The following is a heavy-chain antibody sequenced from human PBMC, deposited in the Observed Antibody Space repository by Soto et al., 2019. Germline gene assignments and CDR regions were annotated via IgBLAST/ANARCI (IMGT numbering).Heavy chain of an antibody. D-gene: IGHD6-13*01. V-gene: IGHV4-59*01. CDR1: GGSISSYY. CDR3: ARGGYSSSWYPESY. CDR2: INYSGST. J-gene: IGHJ4*02. Sequence: QVQLQESGPGLVKPSETLSLTCTVSGGSISSYYWSWIRQPPGKGLEWIGYINYSGSTNYNPSLKRRVTISVDASKNQYSLKLSSVTAADTAVYYCARGGYSSSWYPESYWGQGTLVTVSS.